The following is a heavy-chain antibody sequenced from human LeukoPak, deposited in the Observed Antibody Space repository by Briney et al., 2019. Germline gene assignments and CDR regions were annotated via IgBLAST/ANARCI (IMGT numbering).Heavy chain of an antibody. CDR3: ARGRSGRSSGLRVVYYFDY. J-gene: IGHJ4*02. Sequence: SETLSLTCAVYGGSFSGYYWSWIRQPPGKGLEWIGEINHSGSTNYNPSLKSRVTISVDTSKNQFSLKLSSVTAADTAVYYCARGRSGRSSGLRVVYYFDYWGQGTLVTVSS. CDR2: INHSGST. CDR1: GGSFSGYY. V-gene: IGHV4-34*01. D-gene: IGHD6-19*01.